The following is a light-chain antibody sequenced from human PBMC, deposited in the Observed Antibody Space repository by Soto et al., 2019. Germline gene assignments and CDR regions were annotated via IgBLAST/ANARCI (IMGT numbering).Light chain of an antibody. CDR2: GAS. J-gene: IGKJ1*01. CDR3: QQYNNWQRT. Sequence: EIVMTQSPATLSVSPGERATLSCRASQSVSSDLAWYHQKPGQAPRLLIYGASTRATGIPARFSGSGSGTEFTLTINSLQSEDFDLYYCQQYNNWQRTFGQGTKADIK. V-gene: IGKV3-15*01. CDR1: QSVSSD.